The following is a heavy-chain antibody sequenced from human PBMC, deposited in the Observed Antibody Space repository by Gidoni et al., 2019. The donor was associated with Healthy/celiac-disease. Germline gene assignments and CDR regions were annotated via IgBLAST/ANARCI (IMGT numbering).Heavy chain of an antibody. V-gene: IGHV3-74*01. Sequence: EVQLVESGGGLVQPGGSLRLSCAASGFTFSSYWMHWVRQAPGKGLGWVSRINSDGSSTSYADSVKGRFTISRDNAKNTLYLQMNSLRAEDTAVYYCARAPAPFMITFGALYPWGQGTLVTVSS. CDR1: GFTFSSYW. CDR2: INSDGSST. D-gene: IGHD3-16*01. J-gene: IGHJ5*02. CDR3: ARAPAPFMITFGALYP.